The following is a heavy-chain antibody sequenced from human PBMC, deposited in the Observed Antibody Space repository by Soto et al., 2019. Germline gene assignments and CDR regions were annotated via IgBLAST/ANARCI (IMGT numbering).Heavy chain of an antibody. J-gene: IGHJ4*02. CDR2: ISYDGSNK. CDR1: GFTFSSYG. CDR3: AKDDNYYDSSGYYYRYDY. D-gene: IGHD3-22*01. V-gene: IGHV3-30*18. Sequence: GGSLRLSCAASGFTFSSYGMHWVRQAPGKGLEWVAVISYDGSNKYYADSVKGRFTISRDNSKNTLYLQMNSLRAEDTAVYYCAKDDNYYDSSGYYYRYDYWGQGTLVTVSS.